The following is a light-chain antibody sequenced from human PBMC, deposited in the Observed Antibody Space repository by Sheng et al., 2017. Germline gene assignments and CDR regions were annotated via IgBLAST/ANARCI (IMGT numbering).Light chain of an antibody. J-gene: IGKJ1*01. CDR2: EAS. CDR1: ESISSW. V-gene: IGKV1-5*03. CDR3: QQYNGFSRT. Sequence: DIQMTQSPSTLSASVGDRVTITCRASESISSWLAWYQQKPGKAPKLLIYEASNLESGVPSRFSGSGSGTEFTLTISSLQPDDFATYYCQQYNGFSRTFGQGT.